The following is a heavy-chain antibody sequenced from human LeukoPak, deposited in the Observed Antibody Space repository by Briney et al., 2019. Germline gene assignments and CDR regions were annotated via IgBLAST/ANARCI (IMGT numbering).Heavy chain of an antibody. D-gene: IGHD5-24*01. J-gene: IGHJ6*02. CDR1: GLTFSSYA. V-gene: IGHV3-66*01. CDR2: IYSGGST. Sequence: GGSLRLSCAVSGLTFSSYAMSWVRQAPGKGLEWVSVIYSGGSTYYADSVKGRFTISRDNSKNTLYLQMNSLRAEDTAVYYCARDRRDGYNPNYYYYGMDVWGQGTTVTVSS. CDR3: ARDRRDGYNPNYYYYGMDV.